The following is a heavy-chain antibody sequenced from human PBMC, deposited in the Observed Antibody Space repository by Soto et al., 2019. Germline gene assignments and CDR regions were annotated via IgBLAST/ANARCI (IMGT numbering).Heavy chain of an antibody. CDR2: IIPIFGTA. CDR1: GGTFSSYA. V-gene: IGHV1-69*06. Sequence: SVKVSCKASGGTFSSYAISWVRRAPGQGLEGMGGIIPIFGTANDAQKFQGRVTITADKSTSTAYMELSSLRSEDTAVYYCASETYYYDSSGYAQGSFDYWGQGTLVTVSS. J-gene: IGHJ4*02. D-gene: IGHD3-22*01. CDR3: ASETYYYDSSGYAQGSFDY.